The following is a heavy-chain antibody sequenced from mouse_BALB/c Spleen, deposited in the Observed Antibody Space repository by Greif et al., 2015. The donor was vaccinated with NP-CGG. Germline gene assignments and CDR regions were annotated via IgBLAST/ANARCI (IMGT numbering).Heavy chain of an antibody. CDR3: ARDYYGSSYWYFDV. CDR1: GFTFSDFY. Sequence: EVNVVESGGGLVQPEGSLRLSCATSGFTFSDFYMEWVRQPPGKRLEWIAASRNKANDYTTEYSASVKGRFIVSRDTSQSILYLQMNALRAEDTAIYYCARDYYGSSYWYFDVWGAGTTVTVSS. D-gene: IGHD1-1*01. V-gene: IGHV7-1*02. CDR2: SRNKANDYTT. J-gene: IGHJ1*01.